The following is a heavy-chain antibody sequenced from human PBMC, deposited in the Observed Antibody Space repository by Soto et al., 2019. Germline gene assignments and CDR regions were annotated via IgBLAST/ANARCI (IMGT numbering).Heavy chain of an antibody. D-gene: IGHD6-19*01. Sequence: GGSLRLSCAASGFTFSSYATSWVRQAPGKGLEWVSAISGSGGSTYYADSVKGRFTISRDNSKNTLYLQMNSLRAEDTAVYYCAGGYSSGWYISWGQGTLVTVSS. CDR2: ISGSGGST. CDR1: GFTFSSYA. CDR3: AGGYSSGWYIS. V-gene: IGHV3-23*01. J-gene: IGHJ4*02.